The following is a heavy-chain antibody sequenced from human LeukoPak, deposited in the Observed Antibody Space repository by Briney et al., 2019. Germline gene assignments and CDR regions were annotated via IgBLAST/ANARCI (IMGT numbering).Heavy chain of an antibody. D-gene: IGHD3-10*01. J-gene: IGHJ5*02. V-gene: IGHV1-69*04. Sequence: ASVKVSCKASGGTFSSYAISWVRQAPGQGLEWMGRIIPILGIANYAQKFQGRVTITADKSTSTAYMELSSLRSEDTAVYYYARVLLVRGAVLDWFDPWGQETLVTVS. CDR3: ARVLLVRGAVLDWFDP. CDR1: GGTFSSYA. CDR2: IIPILGIA.